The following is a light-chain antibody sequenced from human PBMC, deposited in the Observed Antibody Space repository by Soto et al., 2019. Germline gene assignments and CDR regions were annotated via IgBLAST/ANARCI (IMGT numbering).Light chain of an antibody. CDR2: EGN. V-gene: IGLV2-23*03. Sequence: QSALTQPASVSGSPGRSITISCTGTSSDVGSYHLVSWYQQHPGKAPKLMIFEGNKRPSGVSNRFSGSKSDNTASLTISGLQAEDEADYYCCSYAGTGTFGGYVFGTGTKVTVL. CDR1: SSDVGSYHL. CDR3: CSYAGTGTFGGYV. J-gene: IGLJ1*01.